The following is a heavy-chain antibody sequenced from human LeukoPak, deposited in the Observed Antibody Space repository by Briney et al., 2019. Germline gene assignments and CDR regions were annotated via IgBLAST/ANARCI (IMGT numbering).Heavy chain of an antibody. J-gene: IGHJ3*02. CDR1: RGSTSTYY. CDR2: IYPSGNT. Sequence: SETLSLTCTVSRGSTSTYYWSWIRQPAGKGLEWIGRIYPSGNTNFNPSLMSRVTISVDTSKNQFSLKLSSVTAADTAVYYCARVTVGYSGYDDAFDIWGQGTMVTVSS. CDR3: ARVTVGYSGYDDAFDI. D-gene: IGHD5-12*01. V-gene: IGHV4-4*07.